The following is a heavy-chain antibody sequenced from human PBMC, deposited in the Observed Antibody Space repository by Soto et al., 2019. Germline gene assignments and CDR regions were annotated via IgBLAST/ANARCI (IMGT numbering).Heavy chain of an antibody. V-gene: IGHV1-18*04. Sequence: ASVKVSCKASGYTFTSYGISWVRQAPGPGLEWMGWISAYNGNTNYAQKLQGRVTMTTDTSTSTAYMELRSLRSDDTAVYYCAGVYCSSTSCYDWFDPWGQGTLVTVSS. D-gene: IGHD2-2*01. CDR1: GYTFTSYG. J-gene: IGHJ5*02. CDR2: ISAYNGNT. CDR3: AGVYCSSTSCYDWFDP.